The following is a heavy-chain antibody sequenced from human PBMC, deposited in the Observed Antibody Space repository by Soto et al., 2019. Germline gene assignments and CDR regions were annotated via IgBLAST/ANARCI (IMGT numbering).Heavy chain of an antibody. J-gene: IGHJ6*02. Sequence: QVQLVESGGGVVQPGRSLRLSCVASGFTFSSYPIHWVRQAPGKGLEWVTTISSDGNDKYYSDSVKGRFTTSRDNSKKTVYLQMNNLRVADTAVYYCAKEGVADKYYYHGMDVWGQGTTVNVSS. CDR1: GFTFSSYP. D-gene: IGHD3-3*01. V-gene: IGHV3-30*04. CDR3: AKEGVADKYYYHGMDV. CDR2: ISSDGNDK.